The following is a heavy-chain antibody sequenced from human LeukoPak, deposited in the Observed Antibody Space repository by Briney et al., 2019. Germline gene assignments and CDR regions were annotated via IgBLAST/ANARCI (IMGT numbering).Heavy chain of an antibody. CDR3: ARTGGYYGSGIDAFDI. D-gene: IGHD3-10*01. CDR1: GFSLSTSGVG. V-gene: IGHV2-5*01. J-gene: IGHJ3*02. CDR2: IYWNDDN. Sequence: SGPTLVNPTQTLTLTCTFSGFSLSTSGVGVGWIRQPPGKALEWLALIYWNDDNRYSPSLKSRLTITKDTSKNQVVLTMTNMAPVDTATYYCARTGGYYGSGIDAFDIWGQGTTVTVSS.